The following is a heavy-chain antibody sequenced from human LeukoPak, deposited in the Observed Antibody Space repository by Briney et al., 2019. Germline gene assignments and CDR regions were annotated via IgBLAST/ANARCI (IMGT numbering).Heavy chain of an antibody. D-gene: IGHD2-8*01. V-gene: IGHV4-59*01. J-gene: IGHJ4*02. CDR2: MYYSGTI. Sequence: SETLSLTCTVSVGSISRYYWSWIRQPPGKGLEWIGYMYYSGTINYNPSLKSRVTISVDTSKNQFSLKLSSVTAADTAMYYCARAWSTDYFDYWGQGTLVTVSS. CDR3: ARAWSTDYFDY. CDR1: VGSISRYY.